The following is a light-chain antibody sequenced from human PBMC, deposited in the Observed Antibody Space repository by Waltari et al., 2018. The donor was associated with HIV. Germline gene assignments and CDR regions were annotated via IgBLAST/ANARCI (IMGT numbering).Light chain of an antibody. V-gene: IGLV1-40*01. CDR3: QSYDSSLSGWV. J-gene: IGLJ3*02. CDR2: GNN. CDR1: SPNIGAGYD. Sequence: QSVLTQPPSVSGAPGQRVTISCTGTSPNIGAGYDVQWYQHLPGTAPKLLIYGNNNRPSGVPDRCSGSKSGTSASLAITGLQTDDEADYYCQSYDSSLSGWVFGGGTKLTVL.